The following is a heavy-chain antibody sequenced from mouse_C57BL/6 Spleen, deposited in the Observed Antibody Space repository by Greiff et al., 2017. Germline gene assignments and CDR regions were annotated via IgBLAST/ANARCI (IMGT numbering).Heavy chain of an antibody. D-gene: IGHD2-5*01. J-gene: IGHJ3*01. CDR2: IDPSDSYT. Sequence: VQLQQPGAELVMPGASVKLSCKASGYTFTSYWMHWVKQRPGQGLEWIGEIDPSDSYTNYNQKFKGKSTLTVDKSSSTAYMQLSSLTSEDSAVXYCAGLYSNYDPWCAYWGQGTLVTVSA. CDR3: AGLYSNYDPWCAY. CDR1: GYTFTSYW. V-gene: IGHV1-69*01.